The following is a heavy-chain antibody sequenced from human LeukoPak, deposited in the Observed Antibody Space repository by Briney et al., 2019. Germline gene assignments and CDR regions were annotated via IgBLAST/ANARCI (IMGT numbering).Heavy chain of an antibody. D-gene: IGHD3-22*01. V-gene: IGHV1-18*01. J-gene: IGHJ4*02. CDR2: ISAYNGNT. CDR1: GYTFTSYV. Sequence: GASVKVSCKASGYTFTSYVIRWVGQAPGQGLEWVGWISAYNGNTNYTQKLQGRVSMPTDTSTSTAYMDLRRLSSDDTAVYYCARDLAHSSGYRPVDYWGQGTLVTHSS. CDR3: ARDLAHSSGYRPVDY.